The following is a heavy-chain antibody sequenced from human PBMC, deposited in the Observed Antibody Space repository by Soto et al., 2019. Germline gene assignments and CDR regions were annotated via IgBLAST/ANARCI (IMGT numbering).Heavy chain of an antibody. CDR3: ARLRGGCPADF. V-gene: IGHV4-30-4*01. D-gene: IGHD6-25*01. Sequence: SETLSLTCTVSGGSVSSGDYYWSWIRQPPGKGLEWIGYIFYTGSTYYNPSLKSRVTISADTSKNQFSLALSSVTAADTAVYFCARLRGGCPADFWGQGTLGTVSS. J-gene: IGHJ4*02. CDR1: GGSVSSGDYY. CDR2: IFYTGST.